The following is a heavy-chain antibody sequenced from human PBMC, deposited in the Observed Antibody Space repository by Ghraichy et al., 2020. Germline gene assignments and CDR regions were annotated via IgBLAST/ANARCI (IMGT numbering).Heavy chain of an antibody. Sequence: SETLSLTCAVYGGSFSGYYWSWIRQPPGKGLEWIGEINYSGSTNYNPSLKSRVTISVDTSKNQFSLKLSSVTAADTAVYYCARGHRGSYSFQHWGQGTLVTVSS. J-gene: IGHJ1*01. CDR2: INYSGST. CDR1: GGSFSGYY. V-gene: IGHV4-34*01. D-gene: IGHD1-26*01. CDR3: ARGHRGSYSFQH.